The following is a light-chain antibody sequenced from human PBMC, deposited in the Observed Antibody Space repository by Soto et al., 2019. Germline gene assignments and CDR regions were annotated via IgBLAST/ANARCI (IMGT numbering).Light chain of an antibody. CDR1: QTISTW. J-gene: IGKJ4*01. V-gene: IGKV1-5*01. Sequence: DIQMTQSPSTLSASVGDRVTITCRASQTISTWLAWYQQKPGKAPNLLIYDASTLGSGVPSRFSGSGSGTEFTLTISSLQPDDFATYYCQQYNSYLLTFGGGTKV. CDR2: DAS. CDR3: QQYNSYLLT.